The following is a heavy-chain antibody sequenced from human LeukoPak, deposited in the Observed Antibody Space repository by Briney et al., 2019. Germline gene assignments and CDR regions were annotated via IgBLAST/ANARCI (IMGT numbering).Heavy chain of an antibody. CDR2: IYHSGNT. CDR1: GYSISSGSS. V-gene: IGHV4-38-2*02. Sequence: SETLSLTCTVSGYSISSGSSWGWIRQYPGKGLECIGTIYHSGNTYYNPSLKSRATISVNTSKNQFSLNLTSVTAADTAVYFCARATYYDYWSGMGAFDIWGQGTVVTASS. CDR3: ARATYYDYWSGMGAFDI. D-gene: IGHD3-3*01. J-gene: IGHJ3*02.